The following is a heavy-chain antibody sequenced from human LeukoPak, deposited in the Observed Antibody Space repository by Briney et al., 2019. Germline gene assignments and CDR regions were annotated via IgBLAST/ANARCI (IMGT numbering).Heavy chain of an antibody. CDR1: GFTFSSYS. Sequence: GGSLRLSCAASGFTFSSYSMNWVRQAPGKGLEWVSYISSSSSTIYYADSVKGRFTISRDNAKNSLYLQMNSLRAEDTAVYYCARGPHKRTYDRDNWFDPWGQGTLVTVSS. D-gene: IGHD3-3*01. V-gene: IGHV3-48*01. CDR2: ISSSSSTI. J-gene: IGHJ5*02. CDR3: ARGPHKRTYDRDNWFDP.